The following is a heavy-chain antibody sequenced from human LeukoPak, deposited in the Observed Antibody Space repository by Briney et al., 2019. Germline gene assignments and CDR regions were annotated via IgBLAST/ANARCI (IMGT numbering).Heavy chain of an antibody. J-gene: IGHJ4*02. V-gene: IGHV4-34*01. CDR2: INHSGST. CDR3: ASAGYSSGWYRNDY. D-gene: IGHD6-19*01. Sequence: PSETLSLTCAVYGGSFSGYCWSSIRQPPGKGLEWIGEINHSGSTNYNPSLKSRVTISVDTSKNQFSLKLSSVTAADTAVYYCASAGYSSGWYRNDYWGQGTLVTVSS. CDR1: GGSFSGYC.